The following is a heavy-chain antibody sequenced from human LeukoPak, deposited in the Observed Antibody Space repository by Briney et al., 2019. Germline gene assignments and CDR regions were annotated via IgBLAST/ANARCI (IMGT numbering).Heavy chain of an antibody. V-gene: IGHV3-53*01. CDR1: GFTVSANY. CDR2: IYSGGST. J-gene: IGHJ6*02. Sequence: GGSLRLSCAASGFTVSANYLTWVRQAPGKGLEWVSIIYSGGSTNYADSVRGRFTISRDNSKNTLYLQMNSLRVGDTAIYFCARDLFSYAMNVWGRGTPVTVSS. CDR3: ARDLFSYAMNV.